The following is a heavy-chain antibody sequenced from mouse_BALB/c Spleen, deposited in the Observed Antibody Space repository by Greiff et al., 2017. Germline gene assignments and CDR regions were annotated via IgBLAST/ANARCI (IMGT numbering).Heavy chain of an antibody. V-gene: IGHV1-14*01. J-gene: IGHJ3*01. CDR1: GYTFTSYV. Sequence: SGPELVKPGASVKMSCKASGYTFTSYVMHWVKQKPGQGLEWIGYINPYNDGTKYNEKFKGKATLTSDKSSSTAYMELSSLTSEDSAVYYCARSFDGYEAWFAYWGQGTLVTVSA. CDR3: ARSFDGYEAWFAY. CDR2: INPYNDGT. D-gene: IGHD2-2*01.